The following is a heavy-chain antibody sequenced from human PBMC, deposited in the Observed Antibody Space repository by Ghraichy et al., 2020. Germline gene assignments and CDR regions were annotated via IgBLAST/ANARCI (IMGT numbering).Heavy chain of an antibody. Sequence: GGSLRLSCAVSGFTFISYAMSWVRQAPGKGLEWVSAIIGSGGNTYYADSVKGRFTISRDNSRNTLYLQMNSLRAEDTAVYYCASGYSYGGPYWGQGTLVTVSS. CDR1: GFTFISYA. CDR3: ASGYSYGGPY. J-gene: IGHJ4*02. D-gene: IGHD5-18*01. CDR2: IIGSGGNT. V-gene: IGHV3-23*01.